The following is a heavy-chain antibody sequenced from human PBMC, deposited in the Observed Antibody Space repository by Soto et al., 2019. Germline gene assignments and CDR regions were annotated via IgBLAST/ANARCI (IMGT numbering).Heavy chain of an antibody. V-gene: IGHV3-21*01. J-gene: IGHJ6*02. CDR1: GFTFSSYS. CDR2: ISSSSSYI. Sequence: GGSLRLSCAASGFTFSSYSMNWVRQAPGKGLEWVSSISSSSSYIYYADSVKGRFTISRDNAKNSLYLQMNSLRAEDTAVYYCAREGIAAAGASWGDYYYGMDVWGQGTTVTVSS. D-gene: IGHD6-13*01. CDR3: AREGIAAAGASWGDYYYGMDV.